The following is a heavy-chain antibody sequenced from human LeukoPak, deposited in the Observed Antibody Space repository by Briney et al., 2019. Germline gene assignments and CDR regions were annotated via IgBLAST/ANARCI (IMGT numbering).Heavy chain of an antibody. Sequence: HAGGSLRLSCAASGFTFSSYWMSWVRQAPGKGLEWVANIKQDGSEKYYVDSVKGRFTISRDNAKNSLYLQMNSLRAEDTAVYYCARVSRDFYSNYYYYYGMDVWGQGTTVTVSS. CDR2: IKQDGSEK. CDR3: ARVSRDFYSNYYYYYGMDV. V-gene: IGHV3-7*01. J-gene: IGHJ6*02. CDR1: GFTFSSYW. D-gene: IGHD4-11*01.